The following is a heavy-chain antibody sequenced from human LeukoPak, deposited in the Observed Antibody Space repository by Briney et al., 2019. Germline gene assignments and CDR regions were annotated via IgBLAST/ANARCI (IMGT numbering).Heavy chain of an antibody. J-gene: IGHJ6*02. Sequence: SETLSLTCAVYGGSFSGYYWSWIRQPPGKGLEWIGEINHSGSTNYNPSLKSRVTISVDTSKNPFSLKLSSVTAADTAVYYCARGGSYGSGSYPRSQKYYYGMDVWGQGTTVTVSS. D-gene: IGHD3-10*01. V-gene: IGHV4-34*01. CDR3: ARGGSYGSGSYPRSQKYYYGMDV. CDR2: INHSGST. CDR1: GGSFSGYY.